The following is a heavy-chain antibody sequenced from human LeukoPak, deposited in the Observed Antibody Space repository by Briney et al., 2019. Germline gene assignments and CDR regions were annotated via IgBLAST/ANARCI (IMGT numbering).Heavy chain of an antibody. CDR2: INPNSGGT. D-gene: IGHD2-2*02. CDR1: GYTFTGYY. CDR3: ARLPGGLGYCSSTSCYTDDY. J-gene: IGHJ4*02. Sequence: ASAKVPCKASGYTFTGYYMHWVRQAPGQGLEWMGWINPNSGGTNYAQKFQGRVTMTRDTSISTAYMELSRLRSDDTAVYYCARLPGGLGYCSSTSCYTDDYWGQGTLVTVSS. V-gene: IGHV1-2*02.